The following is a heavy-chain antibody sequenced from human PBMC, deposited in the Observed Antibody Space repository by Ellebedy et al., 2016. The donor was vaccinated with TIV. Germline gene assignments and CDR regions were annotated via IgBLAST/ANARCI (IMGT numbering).Heavy chain of an antibody. V-gene: IGHV3-66*01. CDR3: ARELSWSGRDY. Sequence: GESLKISCAASGFTVSSNYMSWDRQAPGKGLEWVSVIYNDGGTNYTDSVKGRFTISRDTYENILYLQMNSLRAEDTAVYYCARELSWSGRDYWGQGTLVTVSS. J-gene: IGHJ4*02. CDR2: IYNDGGT. CDR1: GFTVSSNY. D-gene: IGHD3-3*01.